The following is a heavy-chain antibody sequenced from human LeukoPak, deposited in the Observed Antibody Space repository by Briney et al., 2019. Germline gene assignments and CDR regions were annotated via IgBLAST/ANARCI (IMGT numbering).Heavy chain of an antibody. V-gene: IGHV3-53*01. CDR3: ARDGRNEDAFDI. Sequence: GGSLRLSCAASGFTVSSNYMSWVRQAPGKGLEWVSVIYSGGSTYYADSVEGRFTISRDNSKNTLYLQMNSLRAEDTAVYYCARDGRNEDAFDIWGQGTMVTVSS. CDR2: IYSGGST. D-gene: IGHD1-1*01. CDR1: GFTVSSNY. J-gene: IGHJ3*02.